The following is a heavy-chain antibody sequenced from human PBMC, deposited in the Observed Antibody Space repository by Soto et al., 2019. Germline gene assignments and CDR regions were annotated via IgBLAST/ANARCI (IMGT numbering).Heavy chain of an antibody. J-gene: IGHJ4*02. Sequence: EVQLLESGGGLVQPGGSLRLSCAASGFTFSSYAMSWVRQAPGKGLEWVSAITGSGDSTYYADSVKGRFTVSRYNSKNTLYLQMNSLRAEDTAVYYCAKVFVFTIREGFDYWGLGTLVTVSS. CDR1: GFTFSSYA. V-gene: IGHV3-23*01. D-gene: IGHD3-3*01. CDR2: ITGSGDST. CDR3: AKVFVFTIREGFDY.